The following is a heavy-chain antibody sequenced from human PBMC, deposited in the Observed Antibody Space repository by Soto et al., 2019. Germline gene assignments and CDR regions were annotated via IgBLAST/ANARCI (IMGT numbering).Heavy chain of an antibody. J-gene: IGHJ4*02. CDR2: ISAYNGNT. V-gene: IGHV1-18*01. D-gene: IGHD3-16*01. CDR3: ARGGEGILDY. CDR1: GYTFTSYG. Sequence: ASVKVSCKASGYTFTSYGISWVRQAPGQGFEWMGWISAYNGNTNYAQKLQGRVTMTTDTSTSTAYIELMSLRSDDPAVFYWARGGEGILDYLGQGTLVTVSS.